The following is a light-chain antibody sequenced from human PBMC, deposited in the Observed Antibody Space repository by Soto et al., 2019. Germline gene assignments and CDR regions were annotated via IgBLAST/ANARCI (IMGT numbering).Light chain of an antibody. V-gene: IGLV2-14*01. CDR3: SSYASSSTRV. Sequence: HPASVNRLPLRSISISCPETSSDVGGYNYVSWYQQHPGKAPKLMIYDVSNRPSGVSNRFSGSKSGNTASLTISGLQAEDEDDYYCSSYASSSTRVFGTGTEVTVL. CDR2: DVS. J-gene: IGLJ1*01. CDR1: SSDVGGYNY.